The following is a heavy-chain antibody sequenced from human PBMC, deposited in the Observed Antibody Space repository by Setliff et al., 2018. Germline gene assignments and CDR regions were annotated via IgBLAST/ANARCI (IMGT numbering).Heavy chain of an antibody. CDR1: GGTFTNYG. V-gene: IGHV1-69*05. CDR2: TIPLFGTT. D-gene: IGHD1-1*01. CDR3: ARDTQGDGNYLMDV. J-gene: IGHJ6*03. Sequence: ASVKVSCKASGGTFTNYGVSWVRQAPGPGLEWMGGTIPLFGTTDYAQKFHGRVTIITDESTSTAYMELSSLTSDDTAVYYCARDTQGDGNYLMDVWGKGTTVTVSS.